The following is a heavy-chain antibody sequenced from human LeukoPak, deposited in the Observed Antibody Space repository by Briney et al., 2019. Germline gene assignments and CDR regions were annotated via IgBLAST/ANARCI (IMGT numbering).Heavy chain of an antibody. CDR2: IYYSGST. D-gene: IGHD5-24*01. CDR3: ARHALNRWLQPLRLDY. Sequence: PSETLSLTCTVSGDSVSSGRYYWTWIRQPPGKGLEYIGYIYYSGSTNYNPSLKSRVTISVDTSKNQFSLKLSSVTAADTAVYYCARHALNRWLQPLRLDYWGQGTLVTVSS. CDR1: GDSVSSGRYY. V-gene: IGHV4-61*01. J-gene: IGHJ4*02.